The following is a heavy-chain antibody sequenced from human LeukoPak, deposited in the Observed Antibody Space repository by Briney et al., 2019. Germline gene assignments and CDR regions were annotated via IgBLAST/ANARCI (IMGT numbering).Heavy chain of an antibody. CDR3: ARDGTAPGLYFDL. J-gene: IGHJ4*01. CDR1: GFTFTDYW. Sequence: GGSLRLSCAISGFTFTDYWMNWVRQPPGKGLEWVASIRQGGGEKYYLASVKRRFTIYRDNTKDSLYLQLSALRAEDTAVDYCARDGTAPGLYFDLWGQGTLVTVS. D-gene: IGHD6-13*01. CDR2: IRQGGGEK. V-gene: IGHV3-7*01.